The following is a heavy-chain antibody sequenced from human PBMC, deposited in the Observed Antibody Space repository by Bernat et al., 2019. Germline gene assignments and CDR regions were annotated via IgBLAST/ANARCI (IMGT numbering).Heavy chain of an antibody. D-gene: IGHD3-9*01. CDR3: ARDLRYFAYPDY. Sequence: QVQLVESGGGLVKPGGSLRLSCAASGFTFSNAWMNWVRQAPGKGLEWVAVISFDGSNKYYADSVKGRFTISRDNSRNTLYLQMNSLRTEDTAVYYCARDLRYFAYPDYWGQGTLVTVSS. CDR2: ISFDGSNK. J-gene: IGHJ4*02. V-gene: IGHV3-30-3*01. CDR1: GFTFSNAW.